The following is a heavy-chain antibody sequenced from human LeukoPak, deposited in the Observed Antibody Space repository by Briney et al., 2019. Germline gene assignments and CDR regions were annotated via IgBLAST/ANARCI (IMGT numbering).Heavy chain of an antibody. CDR3: ARGDYGDYVGYFDY. Sequence: GASVTVSCKASGYTFTGYYMHWVRQAPGQGLEWMGWINPNSGGTNYAQKFQGRVTMTRDTSISTAYMELSRLRSDDTAVYYCARGDYGDYVGYFDYWGQGTLVTVSS. J-gene: IGHJ4*02. CDR2: INPNSGGT. D-gene: IGHD4-17*01. CDR1: GYTFTGYY. V-gene: IGHV1-2*02.